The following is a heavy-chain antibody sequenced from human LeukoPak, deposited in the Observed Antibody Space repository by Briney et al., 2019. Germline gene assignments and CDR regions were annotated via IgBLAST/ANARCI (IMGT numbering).Heavy chain of an antibody. J-gene: IGHJ4*02. V-gene: IGHV3-66*01. D-gene: IGHD5-18*01. CDR3: AREMSEIGGYSYGYFDY. Sequence: GGSLRLSCAAPGFTVSSNYMSWVRQAPGKGLEWVSVIYSGGSTYYADSVKGRFTISRDNSKNTLYLQMNSLRAEDTAVYYCAREMSEIGGYSYGYFDYWGQGTLVTVSS. CDR1: GFTVSSNY. CDR2: IYSGGST.